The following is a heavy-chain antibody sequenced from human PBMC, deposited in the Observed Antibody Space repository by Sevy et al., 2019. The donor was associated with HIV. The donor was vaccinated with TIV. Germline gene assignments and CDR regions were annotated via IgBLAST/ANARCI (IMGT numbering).Heavy chain of an antibody. CDR3: ARVPSGSYWSWFDP. J-gene: IGHJ5*02. CDR2: ISCYNGNT. D-gene: IGHD1-26*01. V-gene: IGHV1-18*01. Sequence: ASVKVSCKASGYTFTSYGISWVRQAPGQGLEWMGWISCYNGNTNYAQKFQGRVTMTTDTSTRTAYMELRSPRSDDTAVFYCARVPSGSYWSWFDPWGQGTLVTVSS. CDR1: GYTFTSYG.